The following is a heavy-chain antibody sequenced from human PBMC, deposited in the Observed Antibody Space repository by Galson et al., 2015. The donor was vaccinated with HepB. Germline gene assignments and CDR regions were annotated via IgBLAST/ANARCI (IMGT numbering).Heavy chain of an antibody. V-gene: IGHV3-66*01. CDR1: GFTVRDTF. Sequence: SLRLSCAASGFTVRDTFMSWVRQAPGKGLEWISVLYSSGKAYYADAVEGRFTISRDNSANTLYLQMSRLRVEDTAVYYCAREHSRASGADYWGQGTLVTVSS. CDR3: AREHSRASGADY. D-gene: IGHD3-16*01. CDR2: LYSSGKA. J-gene: IGHJ4*02.